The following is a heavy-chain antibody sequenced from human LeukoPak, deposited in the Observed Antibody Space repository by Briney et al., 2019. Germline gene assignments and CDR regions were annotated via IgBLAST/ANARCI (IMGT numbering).Heavy chain of an antibody. CDR3: ARNRNDYGDYVHDY. CDR1: GFTFSSYG. V-gene: IGHV3-30*02. Sequence: PGGSLRLSCAASGFTFSSYGMHWVRQAPGKGLEWVAFIRYDGSNKYYADSVKGRFTISRDNAKNSLYLQMNSLRAEDTAVYYCARNRNDYGDYVHDYWGQGTLVTVSS. J-gene: IGHJ4*02. CDR2: IRYDGSNK. D-gene: IGHD4-17*01.